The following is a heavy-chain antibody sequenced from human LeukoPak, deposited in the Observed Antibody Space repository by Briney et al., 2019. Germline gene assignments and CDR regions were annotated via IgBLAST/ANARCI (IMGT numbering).Heavy chain of an antibody. V-gene: IGHV5-51*01. D-gene: IGHD5-18*01. CDR2: TYPGHSDT. Sequence: GESLKISCKASGYSFTTYWIGWVRQMPGKGLEWMGITYPGHSDTRYSPSFQGQVTISADKSISTAYLQWSSLKASDTAMYYCARRGETGGYSYGSFDYWGQGTLVTVSS. J-gene: IGHJ4*02. CDR1: GYSFTTYW. CDR3: ARRGETGGYSYGSFDY.